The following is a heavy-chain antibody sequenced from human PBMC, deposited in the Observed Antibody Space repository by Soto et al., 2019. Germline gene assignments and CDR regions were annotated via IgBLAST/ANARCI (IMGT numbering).Heavy chain of an antibody. CDR1: GFTFSSYE. D-gene: IGHD2-2*02. Sequence: GGSLRLSCAASGFTFSSYEMNWVRQAPGKGLEWVSYISSSGSTIYYADSVKGRFTISRDNAKNSLYLQMNSLRAEDTAVYYCARAGGYCSSTSCYTPPYFDYWGQGTLVTVSS. CDR3: ARAGGYCSSTSCYTPPYFDY. J-gene: IGHJ4*02. CDR2: ISSSGSTI. V-gene: IGHV3-48*03.